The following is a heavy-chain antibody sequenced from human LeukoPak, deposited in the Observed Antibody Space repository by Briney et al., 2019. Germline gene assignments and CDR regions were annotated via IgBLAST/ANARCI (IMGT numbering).Heavy chain of an antibody. V-gene: IGHV3-20*04. CDR1: GFTFDDYG. D-gene: IGHD5-12*01. CDR3: ARDSGYAPDYAFDI. Sequence: PGGSLRLSCAASGFTFDDYGMSRVRHAPGKGLEWVSGINWNGGSTGYADSVKGRFTISRDNAKNSLYLQMNSLRAEDTALYYCARDSGYAPDYAFDIWGQGTMVTVSS. CDR2: INWNGGST. J-gene: IGHJ3*02.